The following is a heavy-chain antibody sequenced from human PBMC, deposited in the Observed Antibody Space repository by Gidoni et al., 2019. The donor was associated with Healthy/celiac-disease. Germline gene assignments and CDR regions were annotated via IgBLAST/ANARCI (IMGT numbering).Heavy chain of an antibody. V-gene: IGHV3-30*18. Sequence: QVQLVESGGGVVQPGRSLRLSCAASGFTFSSPAMHWVRQAPGKGLEWVAVISYDGSNKYYADSVKGRFTISRDNSKNTLYLQMNSLRAEDTAVYYCAKDVRYGDYGRTKYGMDVWGQGTTVTVSS. CDR3: AKDVRYGDYGRTKYGMDV. CDR2: ISYDGSNK. CDR1: GFTFSSPA. J-gene: IGHJ6*02. D-gene: IGHD4-17*01.